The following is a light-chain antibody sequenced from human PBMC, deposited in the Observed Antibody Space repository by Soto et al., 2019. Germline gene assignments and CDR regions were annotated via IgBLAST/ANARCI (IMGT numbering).Light chain of an antibody. V-gene: IGLV1-40*01. Sequence: QSVLTQPPSVSGAPGQMATISCTGSSSNTGAGYDVHWYKQFPGTAPKLLIYGNNNRPSGVPGRFSGSKSGTSASLAITGLQVEDEANYYCQSYDSSLSGFVFGTGTKLTVL. CDR1: SSNTGAGYD. CDR2: GNN. J-gene: IGLJ1*01. CDR3: QSYDSSLSGFV.